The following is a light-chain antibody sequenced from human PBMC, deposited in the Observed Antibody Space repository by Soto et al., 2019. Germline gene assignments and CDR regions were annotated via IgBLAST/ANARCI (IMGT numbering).Light chain of an antibody. CDR3: QQYNGYSTWT. CDR1: QSIDIW. Sequence: DIQMTQNPSTLSASVEDRVTITCRASQSIDIWLAWYQQKPGQAPKVLIWDATTLHRGVPSRFSGSGSGSEFTLTISSLQPDDSATYYCQQYNGYSTWTFGRGPKVDIK. V-gene: IGKV1-5*01. CDR2: DAT. J-gene: IGKJ1*01.